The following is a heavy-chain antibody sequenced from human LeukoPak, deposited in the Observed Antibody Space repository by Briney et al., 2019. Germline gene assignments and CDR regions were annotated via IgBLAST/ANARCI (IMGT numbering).Heavy chain of an antibody. CDR1: GGSITSYY. CDR2: IFYTGST. Sequence: SETLSLTCTVSGGSITSYYWSWFRQPPGKGLEFIGYIFYTGSTNYNPSLKSRVTISVDTSKNQFSLKLSSVTAADTAVYYCARGRTPSIILRADIWGQGTMVTVSS. V-gene: IGHV4-59*12. D-gene: IGHD3-3*01. CDR3: ARGRTPSIILRADI. J-gene: IGHJ3*02.